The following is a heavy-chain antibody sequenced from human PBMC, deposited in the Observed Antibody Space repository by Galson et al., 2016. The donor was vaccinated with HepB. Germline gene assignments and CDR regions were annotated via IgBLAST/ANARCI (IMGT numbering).Heavy chain of an antibody. CDR2: INPNGGHT. CDR1: GYTFTSYY. CDR3: ARARMWEGSCSGGTCYGWLDP. Sequence: SVKVSCKASGYTFTSYYIHWMRQAPRQGLEWMGIINPNGGHTNYAQKFQGRLTITSDASTTTVYMDLSSLTSEDTAVYYRARARMWEGSCSGGTCYGWLDPWGQGTLVTV. D-gene: IGHD2-15*01. J-gene: IGHJ5*02. V-gene: IGHV1-46*01.